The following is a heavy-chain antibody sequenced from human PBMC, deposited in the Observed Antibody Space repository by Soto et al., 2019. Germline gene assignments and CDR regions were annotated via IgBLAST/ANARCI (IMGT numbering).Heavy chain of an antibody. CDR2: ISGSSSDT. Sequence: GGSLRLSCAASGFTFSDYYMNWIRQAPGKGLEWVSYISGSSSDTNYADFVKGRFTISRDNAKNSLYLQMNSLRADDTAVYYCVKEAREADVWGQGTTVTVSS. J-gene: IGHJ6*02. CDR1: GFTFSDYY. CDR3: VKEAREADV. V-gene: IGHV3-11*06. D-gene: IGHD3-10*01.